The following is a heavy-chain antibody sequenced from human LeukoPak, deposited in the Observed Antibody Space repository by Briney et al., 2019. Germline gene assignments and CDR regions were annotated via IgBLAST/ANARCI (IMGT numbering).Heavy chain of an antibody. D-gene: IGHD6-13*01. CDR1: GFXFSSYW. V-gene: IGHV3-74*01. CDR2: INSDGSST. Sequence: PGGSLRLSCAASGFXFSSYWMHWVRQAPGKGLMWVSRINSDGSSTSYADSVKGRFTISRDNAKNTLYLQMNSLRAEDTAVYYCAKALGGIGNGFHIWGQGTMVTVSS. CDR3: AKALGGIGNGFHI. J-gene: IGHJ3*02.